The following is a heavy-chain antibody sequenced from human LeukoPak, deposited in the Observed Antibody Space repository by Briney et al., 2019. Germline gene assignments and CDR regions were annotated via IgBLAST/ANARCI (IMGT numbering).Heavy chain of an antibody. CDR3: ARDGGLYRPYYYMDV. CDR2: ISSSSSYI. Sequence: PGGSLRLSCAASGFTFSDYYMSWIRQAPGKGLEWVSSISSSSSYIYYADSVKGRFTISRDNAKNSLYLQMNSLRAEDTAVYYCARDGGLYRPYYYMDVWGKGTTVTVSS. J-gene: IGHJ6*03. D-gene: IGHD3-16*01. CDR1: GFTFSDYY. V-gene: IGHV3-11*06.